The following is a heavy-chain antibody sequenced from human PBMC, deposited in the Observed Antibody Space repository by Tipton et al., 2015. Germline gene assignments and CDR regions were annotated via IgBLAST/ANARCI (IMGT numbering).Heavy chain of an antibody. D-gene: IGHD2-15*01. J-gene: IGHJ6*02. CDR1: GFNFRTYN. CDR3: ARDIVVFPVSHHYYYYGMDV. V-gene: IGHV3-48*03. CDR2: IRDSGNVI. Sequence: SLRLSCAASGFNFRTYNMNWVRQAPGKGLEWVSYIRDSGNVIFYADSVKGRFTISRDMAKNSLYLQMNSLRDDDTAVYFCARDIVVFPVSHHYYYYGMDVWGQGTTVTVSS.